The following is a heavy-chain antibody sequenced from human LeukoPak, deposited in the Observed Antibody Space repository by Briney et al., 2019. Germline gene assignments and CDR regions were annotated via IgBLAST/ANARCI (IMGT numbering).Heavy chain of an antibody. J-gene: IGHJ6*03. Sequence: PSETLSLTCTASGGSISSYYWSWIRQPPGKGLEWIGYIYYSGSTNYNPSLKSRVTISVDTSKNQFSLKLSSVTAADTAVYYCARAAGGYYYYYMDVWGKGTTVTVSS. CDR3: ARAAGGYYYYYMDV. CDR2: IYYSGST. D-gene: IGHD3-16*01. V-gene: IGHV4-59*01. CDR1: GGSISSYY.